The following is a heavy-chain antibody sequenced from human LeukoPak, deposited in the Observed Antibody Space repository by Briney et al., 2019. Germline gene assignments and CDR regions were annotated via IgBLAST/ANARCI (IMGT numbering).Heavy chain of an antibody. V-gene: IGHV3-7*01. J-gene: IGHJ4*02. CDR1: GFTFSSYS. D-gene: IGHD2-15*01. CDR2: IKPDGSDK. CDR3: ARGGSDY. Sequence: GGSLRLSCAASGFTFSSYSMNWVRQAPGKGLEWVANIKPDGSDKFYVDSVKGRFTISRDNAKNSVYLQMNSLSAEETAVYYCARGGSDYWGQGTLVTVSS.